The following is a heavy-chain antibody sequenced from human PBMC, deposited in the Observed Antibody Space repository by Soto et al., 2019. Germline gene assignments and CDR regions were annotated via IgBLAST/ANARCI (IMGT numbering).Heavy chain of an antibody. J-gene: IGHJ3*02. CDR3: AGDGAPIIYSSGWPLPHIVGGTGDAFDI. D-gene: IGHD6-19*01. CDR2: IYHSGST. CDR1: GGSISSSNW. V-gene: IGHV4-4*02. Sequence: QVQLQESGPGLVKPSGTLSLTCAVSGGSISSSNWWSWVRQPPGKGLGWIGEIYHSGSTNYNPSLKRRVTITADKSKNQFSLNLSAVTAADTDTYYCAGDGAPIIYSSGWPLPHIVGGTGDAFDIWGQGTMVTVSS.